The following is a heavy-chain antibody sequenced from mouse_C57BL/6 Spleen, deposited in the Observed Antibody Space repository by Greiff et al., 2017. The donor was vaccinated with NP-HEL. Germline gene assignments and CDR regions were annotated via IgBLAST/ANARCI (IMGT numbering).Heavy chain of an antibody. V-gene: IGHV1-7*01. D-gene: IGHD1-1*01. J-gene: IGHJ4*01. CDR2: INPSSGYT. CDR1: GYTFTSYW. CDR3: SRSIYYYGSSHYYAMDY. Sequence: VQLQQSGAELAKPGASVKLSCKASGYTFTSYWMHWVKQRPGQGLEWIGYINPSSGYTKYNQKFKDKATLTADKSSSTAYMQLSSLTYEDSAFYYCSRSIYYYGSSHYYAMDYWGQGTSVTVSS.